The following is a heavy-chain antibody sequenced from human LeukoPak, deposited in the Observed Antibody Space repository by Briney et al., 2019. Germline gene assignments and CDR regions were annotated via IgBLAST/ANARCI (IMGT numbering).Heavy chain of an antibody. J-gene: IGHJ3*02. CDR3: ARHQLQRREDAFDI. Sequence: PSETLSLTCTVSGGSISPYHWSWMRQPPGKGLEWIGHISYSGSSNSNPSHTSRVAISVDTSKNQFSLNLYSVTAADTAVYFCARHQLQRREDAFDIWGQGTMVTVSS. CDR2: ISYSGSS. CDR1: GGSISPYH. D-gene: IGHD1-1*01. V-gene: IGHV4-59*01.